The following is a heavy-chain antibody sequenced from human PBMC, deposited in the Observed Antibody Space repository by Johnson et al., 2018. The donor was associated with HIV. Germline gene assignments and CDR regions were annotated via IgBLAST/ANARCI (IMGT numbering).Heavy chain of an antibody. J-gene: IGHJ3*01. D-gene: IGHD4-17*01. CDR2: VSGSGNRT. Sequence: QVQLVESGGGVVQPGRSLRLSCAASGFTFSSYAMHWVRQAPGKGLEWVSSVSGSGNRTYYADSVKGRFTISRDNYKNTLYLQMNSLRAEYTAVYYCSRDKPPNGDFDFWGQGTMVTVSS. CDR1: GFTFSSYA. CDR3: SRDKPPNGDFDF. V-gene: IGHV3-NL1*01.